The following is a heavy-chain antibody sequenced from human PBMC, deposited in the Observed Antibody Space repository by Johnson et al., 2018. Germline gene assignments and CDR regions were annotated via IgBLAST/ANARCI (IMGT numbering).Heavy chain of an antibody. CDR3: ARDSGSFWFDT. Sequence: EVQLQESGGGLVQPGGSLTLSCAASGFTFSNYWMHWVRQAPGKGLVWVSRINTDGSSTTHADSVKGRFTVSRDNAKNTVYLKMNSLRAEDTAVYYCARDSGSFWFDTWGQGTLVTVSS. V-gene: IGHV3-74*01. J-gene: IGHJ5*02. CDR1: GFTFSNYW. D-gene: IGHD1-26*01. CDR2: INTDGSST.